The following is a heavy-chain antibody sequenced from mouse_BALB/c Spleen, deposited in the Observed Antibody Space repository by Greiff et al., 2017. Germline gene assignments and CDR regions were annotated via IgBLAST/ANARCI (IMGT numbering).Heavy chain of an antibody. Sequence: EVKVIESGGGLVQPGGSLKLSCAASGFTFSSYTMSWVRQTPEKRLEWVAYISNGGGSTYYPDTVKGRFTISRDNAKNTLYLQMSSLKSEDTAMYYCARHIPITTATPVGYFDYWGQGTTLTVSS. D-gene: IGHD1-2*01. CDR1: GFTFSSYT. CDR2: ISNGGGST. CDR3: ARHIPITTATPVGYFDY. J-gene: IGHJ2*01. V-gene: IGHV5-12-2*01.